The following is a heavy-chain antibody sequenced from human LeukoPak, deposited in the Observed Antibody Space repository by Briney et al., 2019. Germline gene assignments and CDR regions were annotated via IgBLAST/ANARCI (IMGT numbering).Heavy chain of an antibody. CDR3: ASEVSSGWYEDY. CDR1: GFTFNNYA. Sequence: GGSLRLSCPASGFTFNNYAMIWVRQAPGKGLEWVSGISGSGGSTYYADSVKGRFRISRDNSKNTLYLQMNGLRVDDTAVYYCASEVSSGWYEDYWGQGTLVTVSS. CDR2: ISGSGGST. V-gene: IGHV3-23*01. J-gene: IGHJ4*02. D-gene: IGHD6-19*01.